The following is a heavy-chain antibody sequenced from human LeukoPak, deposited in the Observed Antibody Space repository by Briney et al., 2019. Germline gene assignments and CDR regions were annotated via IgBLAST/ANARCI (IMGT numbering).Heavy chain of an antibody. CDR1: GYTFTGYY. Sequence: ASVKVSCKASGYTFTGYYMHWVRQAPGQGLEWMGWINPNSGGTNYAQKFQGRVTMTRDTSTSTVYMELSSLRSEDTAVYYCARDLHDVGYYYDSSGYYYSYYFDYWGQGTLVTVSS. CDR2: INPNSGGT. J-gene: IGHJ4*02. CDR3: ARDLHDVGYYYDSSGYYYSYYFDY. D-gene: IGHD3-22*01. V-gene: IGHV1-2*02.